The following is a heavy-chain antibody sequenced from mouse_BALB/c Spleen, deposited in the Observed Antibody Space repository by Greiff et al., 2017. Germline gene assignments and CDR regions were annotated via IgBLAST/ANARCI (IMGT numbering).Heavy chain of an antibody. CDR1: GYTFTSYV. V-gene: IGHV1-14*01. J-gene: IGHJ2*01. D-gene: IGHD3-3*01. CDR3: ARWGGPYFDY. CDR2: INPYNDGT. Sequence: EVQGVESGPELVKPGASVKMSCKASGYTFTSYVMHWVKQKPGQGLEWIGYINPYNDGTKYNEKFKGKATLTSDKSSSTAYMELSSLTSEDSAVYYCARWGGPYFDYWGQGTTLTVSS.